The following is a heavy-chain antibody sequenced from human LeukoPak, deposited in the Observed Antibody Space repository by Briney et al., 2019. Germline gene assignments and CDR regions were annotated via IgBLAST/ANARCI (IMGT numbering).Heavy chain of an antibody. V-gene: IGHV4-38-2*02. D-gene: IGHD3-10*01. CDR2: MYHSGIT. J-gene: IGHJ5*02. CDR1: GYSINSAYY. CDR3: ARLTPGKNWFDP. Sequence: SETLSLTWTVAGYSINSAYYWGWIRQPPGKGLEWIGTMYHSGITYYNLSLKSRVTISVDTSKNQFSLKLNSVTAADTAVYYCARLTPGKNWFDPWGHGTLVTVS.